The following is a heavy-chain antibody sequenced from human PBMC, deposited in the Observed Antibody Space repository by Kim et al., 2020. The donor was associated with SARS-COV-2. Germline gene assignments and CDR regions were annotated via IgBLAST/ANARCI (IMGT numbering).Heavy chain of an antibody. CDR2: IYYSGVT. CDR1: GGSISTSSYY. J-gene: IGHJ4*02. Sequence: SETLSLTCTVSGGSISTSSYYWGWIRQPPGKGLEWIGSIYYSGVTYYSPSLRSRVTISVDTSKNHFSLKLSSVTAADTAVYYCARHVFGGSYIYYFDYWGQRTLVTVSS. D-gene: IGHD1-26*01. CDR3: ARHVFGGSYIYYFDY. V-gene: IGHV4-39*01.